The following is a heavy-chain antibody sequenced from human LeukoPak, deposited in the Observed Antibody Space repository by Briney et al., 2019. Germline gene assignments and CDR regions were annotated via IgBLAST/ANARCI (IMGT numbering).Heavy chain of an antibody. CDR1: GGSISSYY. D-gene: IGHD6-6*01. CDR2: IYYSGST. Sequence: PSETLSLTCTVSGGSISSYYWSWIRQPPGKGLEWIGYIYYSGSTNYNPSLKSRVTISVDTSKNQFSLKLSSVTAADTAVYYCARVLSSSGVVRFDYWGQGTLVTVSS. CDR3: ARVLSSSGVVRFDY. V-gene: IGHV4-59*01. J-gene: IGHJ4*02.